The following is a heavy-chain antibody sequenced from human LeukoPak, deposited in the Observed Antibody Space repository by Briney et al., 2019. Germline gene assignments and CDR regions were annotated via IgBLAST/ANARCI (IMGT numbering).Heavy chain of an antibody. CDR2: IDWDDDK. V-gene: IGHV2-70*17. CDR1: GFSLSTSGLC. CDR3: ARIRSQLGYGMDV. J-gene: IGHJ6*02. D-gene: IGHD6-13*01. Sequence: ESGPTLLNPTQTLTLTCTFSGFSLSTSGLCVSWIRQPPGKALEWLARIDWDDDKFYSTSLKTRLTISKDTSKNQVVLRMTNMDPVDTATYYCARIRSQLGYGMDVWGQGTTVTVSS.